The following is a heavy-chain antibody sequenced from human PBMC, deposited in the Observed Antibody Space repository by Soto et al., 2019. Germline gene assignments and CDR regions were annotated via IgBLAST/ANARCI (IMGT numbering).Heavy chain of an antibody. J-gene: IGHJ3*01. CDR2: IYYNGNP. Sequence: QVQLQESGPGLVGPSQSLSLTCSVSGGSINRGGYYWSWVREVPGKGPEWIGHIYYNGNPYYNPSLKSRVTISIDTSRNQFSLQLTSLTAADTAMYYCAREAPGASHAFDVWGQGTVVTISA. CDR1: GGSINRGGYY. D-gene: IGHD2-2*01. V-gene: IGHV4-31*03. CDR3: AREAPGASHAFDV.